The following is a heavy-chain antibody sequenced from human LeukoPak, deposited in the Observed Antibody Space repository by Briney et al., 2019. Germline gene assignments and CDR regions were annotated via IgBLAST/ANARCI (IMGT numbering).Heavy chain of an antibody. V-gene: IGHV3-23*01. D-gene: IGHD6-19*01. Sequence: PGGSLRLSCAASGFTFSAYPMTWVRQAPGKGQEWVSTISPTDGYTYYLDSVKGRFTISRDFSKDTLYLHMNSLRAEDTAVYFCAKFTSGWFEDFWGQGTLVTVSS. J-gene: IGHJ4*02. CDR2: ISPTDGYT. CDR3: AKFTSGWFEDF. CDR1: GFTFSAYP.